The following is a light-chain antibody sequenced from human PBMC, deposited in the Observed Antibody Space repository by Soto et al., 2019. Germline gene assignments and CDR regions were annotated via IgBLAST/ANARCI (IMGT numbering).Light chain of an antibody. CDR3: QQYGNPPQA. J-gene: IGKJ2*01. CDR2: GAS. CDR1: QSVTSNF. V-gene: IGKV3-20*01. Sequence: ETVLTQSPGTLSLSPGERATLSCRASQSVTSNFLAWYQQKPGQAPRLLIYGASSRATGIPDRFSGSGSGTYFTLTISILEPEDFAVYFCQQYGNPPQAFGQGTKLEIK.